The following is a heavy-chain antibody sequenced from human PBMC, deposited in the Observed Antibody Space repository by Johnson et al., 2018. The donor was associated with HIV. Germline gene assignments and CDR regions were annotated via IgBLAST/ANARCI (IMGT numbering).Heavy chain of an antibody. CDR3: AKGGFCSCGSCYFLGRELDAFDI. CDR1: GFTFSSYV. V-gene: IGHV3-30-3*01. J-gene: IGHJ3*02. D-gene: IGHD2-15*01. Sequence: QAQLVESGGGVVQPGRSLRLYCAASGFTFSSYVMNWVRQAPGKGLEWVALISYDGSNKYYADSVKGRFTISRDNSKNTLYLQMNSLRAEDTAVYYCAKGGFCSCGSCYFLGRELDAFDIWGQGTMVTVSS. CDR2: ISYDGSNK.